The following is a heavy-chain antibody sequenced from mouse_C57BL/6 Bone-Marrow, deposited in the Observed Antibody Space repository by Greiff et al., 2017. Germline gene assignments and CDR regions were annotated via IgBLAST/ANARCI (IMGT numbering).Heavy chain of an antibody. Sequence: VQRVESGPELVKPGASVKFSCKASGYAFSSSWMNWVKQRPGKGLEWIGRIYPGDGDTNYNGKFKGKATLTADKSSSTAYMQLSSLTTEDSAVYFCARDYYGSSYYFANGGQGTTLTVSS. CDR3: ARDYYGSSYYFAN. V-gene: IGHV1-82*01. CDR1: GYAFSSSW. CDR2: IYPGDGDT. D-gene: IGHD1-1*01. J-gene: IGHJ2*01.